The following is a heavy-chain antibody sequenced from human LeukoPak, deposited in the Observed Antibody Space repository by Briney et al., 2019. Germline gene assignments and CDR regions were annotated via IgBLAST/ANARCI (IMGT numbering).Heavy chain of an antibody. J-gene: IGHJ3*02. Sequence: PSETLSLTCTVSGGSISSDYWSWIRQPPGKGLEWIGYIYYSGSTNYNPSLKSRVTISVDTSKNQFSLKLSSVTAADTAVYYCATRYNWNDVYAFDIWGQGTMVTVSS. V-gene: IGHV4-59*01. CDR2: IYYSGST. CDR1: GGSISSDY. D-gene: IGHD1-1*01. CDR3: ATRYNWNDVYAFDI.